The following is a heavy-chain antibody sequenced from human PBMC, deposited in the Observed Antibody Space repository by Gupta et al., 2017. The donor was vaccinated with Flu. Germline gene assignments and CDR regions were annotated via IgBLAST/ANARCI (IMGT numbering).Heavy chain of an antibody. Sequence: EVQLVESGGGLVKPGGSLRLSCAASGFTFSSYSMNWVGQAPGKGLEWVSSISSSSSYIYYADSVKGRFTISRDNAKNSLYLQMNSLRAEDTAVYYCARVPIAAAGTGLRDYWGQGTLVTVSS. D-gene: IGHD6-13*01. CDR2: ISSSSSYI. CDR3: ARVPIAAAGTGLRDY. J-gene: IGHJ4*02. V-gene: IGHV3-21*01. CDR1: GFTFSSYS.